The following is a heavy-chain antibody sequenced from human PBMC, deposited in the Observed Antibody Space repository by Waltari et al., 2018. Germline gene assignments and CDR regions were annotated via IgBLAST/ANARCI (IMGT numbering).Heavy chain of an antibody. D-gene: IGHD2-15*01. V-gene: IGHV4-59*01. CDR2: IYYSGST. CDR3: ARDPYINAFDI. Sequence: QVQLPESGPGLVKPSETLSLTCTVAGGSISSYYWSWIRQPPGKGLEWIGYIYYSGSTNYNPSLKSRVTISVDTSKNQFSLKLSSVTAADTAVYYCARDPYINAFDIWGQGTMVTVSS. J-gene: IGHJ3*02. CDR1: GGSISSYY.